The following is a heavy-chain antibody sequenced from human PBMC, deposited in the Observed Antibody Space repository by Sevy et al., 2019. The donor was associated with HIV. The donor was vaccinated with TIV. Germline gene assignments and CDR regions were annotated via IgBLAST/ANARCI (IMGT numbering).Heavy chain of an antibody. CDR2: ISSTSIYI. J-gene: IGHJ6*02. V-gene: IGHV3-21*01. CDR3: ARDGGSTARGMDV. CDR1: GFTFSSYS. D-gene: IGHD3-16*01. Sequence: GGSLRLSCAASGFTFSSYSMNWVRQAPGKGLEWVSSISSTSIYIYYGDQVKGRYTISRDNVKNSLALEINSLRAEDTAVYYCARDGGSTARGMDVWGQGTTVTVSS.